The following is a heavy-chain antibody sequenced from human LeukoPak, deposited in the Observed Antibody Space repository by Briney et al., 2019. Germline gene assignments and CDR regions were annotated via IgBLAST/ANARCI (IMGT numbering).Heavy chain of an antibody. CDR3: AKKRVITTPDAIDWYFDL. CDR1: GGTFSSYA. J-gene: IGHJ2*01. V-gene: IGHV1-69*04. CDR2: IIPILGIA. D-gene: IGHD1-1*01. Sequence: SVKVSCKASGGTFSSYAISWVRQAPGQGLEWMGRIIPILGIANYAQKFQGRVTITADKSTSTAYMELSSLRSEDTAVYYCAKKRVITTPDAIDWYFDLWGRGTLVTVSS.